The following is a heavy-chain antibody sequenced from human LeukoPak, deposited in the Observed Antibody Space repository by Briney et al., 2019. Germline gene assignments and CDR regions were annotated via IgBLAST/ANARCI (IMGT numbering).Heavy chain of an antibody. Sequence: PSETLSLTCAVYGGSFSGYYWSWIRQPPGKGLEWIGYIYHSGSTYYNPSLKSRVTISVDRSKNQFSLKLSSVTAADTAVYYCARADGDYGSYYGMDVWGQGTTVTVSS. CDR2: IYHSGST. J-gene: IGHJ6*02. CDR1: GGSFSGYY. D-gene: IGHD4-17*01. CDR3: ARADGDYGSYYGMDV. V-gene: IGHV4-30-2*01.